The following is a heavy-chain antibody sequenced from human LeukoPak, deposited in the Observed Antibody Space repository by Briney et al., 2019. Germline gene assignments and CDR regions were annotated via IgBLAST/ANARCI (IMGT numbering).Heavy chain of an antibody. CDR3: AREYRDDSSGYYNFDY. CDR1: GDSISSGDYY. D-gene: IGHD3-22*01. Sequence: SQTLSLTCTVSGDSISSGDYYWNWIRQPAGKRLEWIGRISTSGTPNYNPSFRGRLTISIDTSKNQFSLKLSSVTAADTAVYYCAREYRDDSSGYYNFDYWGQGTLVTVSS. V-gene: IGHV4-61*02. J-gene: IGHJ4*02. CDR2: ISTSGTP.